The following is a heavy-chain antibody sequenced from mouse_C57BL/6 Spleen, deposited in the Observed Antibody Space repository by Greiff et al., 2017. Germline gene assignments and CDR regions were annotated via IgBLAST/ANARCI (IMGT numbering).Heavy chain of an antibody. D-gene: IGHD3-2*02. CDR1: GYAFTNYL. Sequence: VQLKESGAELVRPGTSVKVSCKASGYAFTNYLIEWVKQRPGQGLEWIGVINPGSGGTNYNEKFKGKATLTADKSSSTAYMQLSSLTSEDSAVYFCARSRGSSEAQAWFAYWGQGTLVTVSA. CDR3: ARSRGSSEAQAWFAY. V-gene: IGHV1-54*01. J-gene: IGHJ3*01. CDR2: INPGSGGT.